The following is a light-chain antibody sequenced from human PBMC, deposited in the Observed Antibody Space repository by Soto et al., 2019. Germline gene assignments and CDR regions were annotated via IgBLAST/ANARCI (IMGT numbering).Light chain of an antibody. CDR3: QQYGSSPLT. CDR2: GAS. J-gene: IGKJ4*01. V-gene: IGKV3-20*01. CDR1: QSVSSY. Sequence: EIVLTQSPATLSLSPGERATLSCRASQSVSSYLAWYQQKPGQAPRLLIYGASSRATGIPARFSGSGSGTEFTLTISSLQSEDFAVYYCQQYGSSPLTFGGGTKVDIK.